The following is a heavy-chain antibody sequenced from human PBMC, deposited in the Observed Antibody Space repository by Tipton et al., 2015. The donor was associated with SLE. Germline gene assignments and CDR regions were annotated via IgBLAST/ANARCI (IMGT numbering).Heavy chain of an antibody. V-gene: IGHV5-51*03. Sequence: QSGAEVKKPGESLKISCKGSGYSFTSYWIGWVRQMPGKGLGWMGIIYPGDSDTRYSPSFQGQVTISADKSISTAYLQWSSLKASDTAMYYCARRILFGVVIGGAFDIWGQGTMVTVSS. CDR3: ARRILFGVVIGGAFDI. J-gene: IGHJ3*02. D-gene: IGHD3-3*01. CDR2: IYPGDSDT. CDR1: GYSFTSYW.